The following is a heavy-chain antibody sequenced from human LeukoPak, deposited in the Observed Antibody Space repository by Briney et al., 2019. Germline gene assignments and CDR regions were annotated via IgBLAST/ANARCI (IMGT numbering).Heavy chain of an antibody. V-gene: IGHV3-15*01. CDR3: TTDNAPGMDV. Sequence: NPGGSLTLSCAASGFTFSNAWMRWVRQAPGKGLEWVGLIRDKPDGGTTDYAAPVKGRFTISRDDSKSMLYLQMNSLKTEDTAVYYCTTDNAPGMDVWGQGTTVTVSS. CDR1: GFTFSNAW. D-gene: IGHD2-2*01. J-gene: IGHJ6*02. CDR2: IRDKPDGGTT.